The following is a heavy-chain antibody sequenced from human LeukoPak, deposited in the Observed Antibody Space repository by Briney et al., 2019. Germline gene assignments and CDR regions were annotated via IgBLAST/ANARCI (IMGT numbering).Heavy chain of an antibody. CDR3: ARDLGLWFGELFEFDY. Sequence: GGSLRLSCAASGFTFSNYGMSWVRQAPGKGLEWVSVISDTGGTTHYADSVKGRFTISRDNAKNSLYLQMNSLRAEDTAVYYCARDLGLWFGELFEFDYWGQGTLVTVSS. V-gene: IGHV3-23*01. CDR2: ISDTGGTT. D-gene: IGHD3-10*01. J-gene: IGHJ4*02. CDR1: GFTFSNYG.